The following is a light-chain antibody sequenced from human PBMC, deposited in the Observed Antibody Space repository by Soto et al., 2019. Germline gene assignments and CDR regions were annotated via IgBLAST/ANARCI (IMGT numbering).Light chain of an antibody. V-gene: IGKV3-15*01. Sequence: EILMTQSPATLSVSPGERATLSCRASQRVSSNLAWYQQKPGQAPRLLIYGASTRATGIPARFSGSGSGTEFTHTISSLQSEDFAVYYCQPYNNWPWTFGQGTKVEIK. J-gene: IGKJ1*01. CDR3: QPYNNWPWT. CDR1: QRVSSN. CDR2: GAS.